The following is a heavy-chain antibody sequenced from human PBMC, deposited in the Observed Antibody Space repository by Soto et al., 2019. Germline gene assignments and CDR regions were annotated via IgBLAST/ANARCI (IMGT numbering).Heavy chain of an antibody. Sequence: VQLVESGGGVVQPGRSLRLSCAASGFTFSSYGMHWVRQAPGKGLEWVAVISYDGSNKYYADSVKGRFTISRDNSKNTLYLQMNSLRAEDTAVYYCAKDGRGDGYTYLDYWGQGTLVTVSS. CDR2: ISYDGSNK. CDR1: GFTFSSYG. CDR3: AKDGRGDGYTYLDY. J-gene: IGHJ4*02. D-gene: IGHD2-21*01. V-gene: IGHV3-30*18.